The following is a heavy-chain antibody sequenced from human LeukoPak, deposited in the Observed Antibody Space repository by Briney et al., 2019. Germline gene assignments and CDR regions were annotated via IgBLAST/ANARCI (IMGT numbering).Heavy chain of an antibody. Sequence: ASVKVSCKASGYTFTSYGISWVRQAPGQGLEWMGWISAYNGNTNYAQKLQGRVTMTTDTSTSTAYMELRSLRSDDTAVYYCARDGPLWFGEQDYYYMDVWGKGPRSPSP. CDR2: ISAYNGNT. CDR3: ARDGPLWFGEQDYYYMDV. CDR1: GYTFTSYG. V-gene: IGHV1-18*01. D-gene: IGHD3-10*01. J-gene: IGHJ6*03.